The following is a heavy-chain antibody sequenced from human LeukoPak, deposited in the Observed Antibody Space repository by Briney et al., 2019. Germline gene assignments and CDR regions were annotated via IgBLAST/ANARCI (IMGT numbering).Heavy chain of an antibody. D-gene: IGHD6-13*01. Sequence: PGGSLRLSCAASGFTFSSYWMHWVRQAPGKGLVWVSRINSDGSSISYADSVKGRFTISRDNAKNSLYLQMNSLRAEDTALYYCARTPGGQQLGGGAYWGQGTLVTVSS. CDR3: ARTPGGQQLGGGAY. J-gene: IGHJ4*02. CDR1: GFTFSSYW. CDR2: INSDGSSI. V-gene: IGHV3-74*01.